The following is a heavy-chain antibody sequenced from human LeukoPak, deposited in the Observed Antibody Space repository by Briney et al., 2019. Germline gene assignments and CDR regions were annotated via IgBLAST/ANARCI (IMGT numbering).Heavy chain of an antibody. CDR3: AKMKGHPLPKYYMDV. D-gene: IGHD1-26*01. CDR2: ISGSGDNT. J-gene: IGHJ6*01. CDR1: GLTLRAFA. V-gene: IGHV3-23*01. Sequence: GGSLRLSCAASGLTLRAFARSWFRGTRGKGLDGASVISGSGDNTLYADSVKGRFTISRDNSKNTLYLEMNSLGAEDTAIYYCAKMKGHPLPKYYMDVWGQGTTVTVSS.